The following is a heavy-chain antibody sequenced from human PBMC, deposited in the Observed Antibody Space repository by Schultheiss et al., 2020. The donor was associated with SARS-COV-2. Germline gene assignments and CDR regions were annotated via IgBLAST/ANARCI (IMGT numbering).Heavy chain of an antibody. D-gene: IGHD3-22*01. CDR3: ARARYYYDSSGADAFDI. J-gene: IGHJ3*02. CDR1: GGSFSGYY. Sequence: SETLSLTCAVYGGSFSGYYWSWIRQPPGKGLEWIGEINHSGSTYYNPSLKSRVTISVDTSKNQFSLKLSSVTAADTAVYYCARARYYYDSSGADAFDIWGQGTMVTVSS. V-gene: IGHV4-34*01. CDR2: INHSGST.